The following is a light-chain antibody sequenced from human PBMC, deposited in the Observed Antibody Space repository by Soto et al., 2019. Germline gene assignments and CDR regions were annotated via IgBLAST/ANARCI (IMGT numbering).Light chain of an antibody. Sequence: QSALTQPASVSGSPGQSITISCTGTSSDVGGSKYVSWYQQHPGQAPKLMIYDVSNRPSGISDRFSGSKSGYTASLTISGIQTEDEADYYCSSYGGSSSALSVFGTGTKLTVL. CDR2: DVS. J-gene: IGLJ1*01. CDR1: SSDVGGSKY. CDR3: SSYGGSSSALSV. V-gene: IGLV2-14*03.